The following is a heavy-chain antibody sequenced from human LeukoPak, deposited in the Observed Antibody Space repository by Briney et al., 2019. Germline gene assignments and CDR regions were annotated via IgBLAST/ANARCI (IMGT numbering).Heavy chain of an antibody. CDR2: ISGSGGST. CDR1: GFTFNNSD. Sequence: PGGSLRLSCAASGFTFNNSDMNWVRQAPGKGLEWVSFISGSGGSTYYADSVKGRFTISRDNSKNTLYLQMNSLRAEDTAVYYCAKDFKVVVVAATPDYWGQGTLVTVSS. D-gene: IGHD2-15*01. CDR3: AKDFKVVVVAATPDY. V-gene: IGHV3-23*01. J-gene: IGHJ4*02.